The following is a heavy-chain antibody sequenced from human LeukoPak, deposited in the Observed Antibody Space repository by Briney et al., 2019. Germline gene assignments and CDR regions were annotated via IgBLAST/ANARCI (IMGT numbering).Heavy chain of an antibody. V-gene: IGHV1-2*02. D-gene: IGHD5-12*01. Sequence: ASVKVSCKASGYTFTECYIQWMRQAPGQGLEWMGWINPNSGGTKYAQKLQGRVTMTRDTSISTAYMELSRLRSDDTAVYYCARRYSGYGNAFDIWGQGTMVTVSS. CDR1: GYTFTECY. CDR2: INPNSGGT. J-gene: IGHJ3*02. CDR3: ARRYSGYGNAFDI.